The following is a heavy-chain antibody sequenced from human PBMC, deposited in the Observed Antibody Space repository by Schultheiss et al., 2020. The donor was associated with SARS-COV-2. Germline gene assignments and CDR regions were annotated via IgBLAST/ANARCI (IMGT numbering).Heavy chain of an antibody. CDR3: ARDDTAMDQYYFDY. CDR2: ISYDGSNK. D-gene: IGHD5-18*01. J-gene: IGHJ4*02. CDR1: GFTFSSYA. V-gene: IGHV3-30*07. Sequence: GGSLRLSCAASGFTFSSYAMHWVRQAPGKGLEWVAVISYDGSNKYYADSVKGRFTISRDNSKNTLYLQMNSLRAEDTAVYYCARDDTAMDQYYFDYWGQGTLVTVSS.